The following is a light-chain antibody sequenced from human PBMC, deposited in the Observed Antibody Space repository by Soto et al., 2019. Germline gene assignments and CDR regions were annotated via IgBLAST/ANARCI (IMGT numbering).Light chain of an antibody. J-gene: IGKJ1*01. CDR2: GAF. CDR3: QQYGSSPGGT. V-gene: IGKV3-20*01. CDR1: QSVSSSY. Sequence: EIALTQSPGTLSLSPGERATLSCRASQSVSSSYLAWYQQKPGQAPRLLIYGAFSRATGIPDRFSGSGSGTDFPLTISRLEPEDFAVYYCQQYGSSPGGTFGQGTKVEIK.